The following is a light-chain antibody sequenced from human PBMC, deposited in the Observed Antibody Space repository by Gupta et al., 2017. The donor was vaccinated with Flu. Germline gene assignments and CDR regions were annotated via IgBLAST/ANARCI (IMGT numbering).Light chain of an antibody. Sequence: STLSASVGDRVTITCRASQSISSWLAWYQQKPGKAPKLLIYKASSLESGVPSRFSGSGSGTEFTLTISSRQPDDFAPYYCQQYNSYSSWTFGQGTKVEIK. J-gene: IGKJ1*01. CDR2: KAS. CDR3: QQYNSYSSWT. V-gene: IGKV1-5*03. CDR1: QSISSW.